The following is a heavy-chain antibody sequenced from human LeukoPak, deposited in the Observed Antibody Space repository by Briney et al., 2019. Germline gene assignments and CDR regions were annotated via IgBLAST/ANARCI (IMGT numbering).Heavy chain of an antibody. V-gene: IGHV3-48*03. CDR3: ARARITETRYYYYGMDV. Sequence: GGSLRLSCAASGFTFSSYEMNWVRQAPGKGLEWVSYISSSGSTIYYADSVKGRFTISRDNAKNSLYLQTNSLRAEDTAVYYCARARITETRYYYYGMDVWGQGTTVTVSS. J-gene: IGHJ6*02. CDR2: ISSSGSTI. CDR1: GFTFSSYE. D-gene: IGHD3-10*01.